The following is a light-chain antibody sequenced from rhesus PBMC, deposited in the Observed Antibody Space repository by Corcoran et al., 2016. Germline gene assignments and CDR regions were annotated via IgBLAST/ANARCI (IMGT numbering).Light chain of an antibody. Sequence: DIQMTQSPSSLSASVGDTVTITCRASQGISSRLAWYQQKPGKAPKLLIYKASSLQSGVPSRFSGSGSGTDFTLPISSLQSEDFATYYCQQYSSRPYTFGQGTKVEIK. J-gene: IGKJ2*01. CDR1: QGISSR. V-gene: IGKV1-22*01. CDR2: KAS. CDR3: QQYSSRPYT.